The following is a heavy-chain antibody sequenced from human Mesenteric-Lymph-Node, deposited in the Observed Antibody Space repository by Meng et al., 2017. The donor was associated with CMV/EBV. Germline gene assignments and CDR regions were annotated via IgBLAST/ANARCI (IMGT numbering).Heavy chain of an antibody. D-gene: IGHD6-13*01. J-gene: IGHJ6*02. CDR2: IYSGGST. V-gene: IGHV3-66*02. Sequence: GESLKISCAASGFTVSSNYMSWVRQAPGKGLEWVSVIYSGGSTDYADSVKGRFTISRDNSKNTLYLQMNSLRAEDTAVYYCARDNRIAAAATGEGYYYYYGMDVWGQGTTVTVSS. CDR3: ARDNRIAAAATGEGYYYYYGMDV. CDR1: GFTVSSNY.